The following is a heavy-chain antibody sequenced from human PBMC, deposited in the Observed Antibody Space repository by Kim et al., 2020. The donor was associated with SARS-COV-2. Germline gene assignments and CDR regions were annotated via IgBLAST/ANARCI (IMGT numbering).Heavy chain of an antibody. CDR2: ISSSSSYI. J-gene: IGHJ6*02. CDR1: GFTFSSYS. Sequence: GGSLRLSCAASGFTFSSYSMNWVRQAPGKGLEWVSSISSSSSYIYYADSVKGRFTISRDNAKNSLYLQMNSLRAEDTAVYYCARWRGYGSGRGYYGMDVWGQGTTVTVSS. CDR3: ARWRGYGSGRGYYGMDV. V-gene: IGHV3-21*01. D-gene: IGHD3-10*01.